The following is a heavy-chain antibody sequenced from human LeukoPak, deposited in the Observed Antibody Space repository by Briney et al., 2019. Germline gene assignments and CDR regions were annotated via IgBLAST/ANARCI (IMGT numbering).Heavy chain of an antibody. CDR3: TTDHFSGWYDYYFDY. V-gene: IGHV3-15*01. CDR1: GFTFSNAW. D-gene: IGHD6-19*01. J-gene: IGHJ4*02. CDR2: IKSKTDGGTT. Sequence: KPGGSLRLSCAASGFTFSNAWMSWVRQAPGKGLEWVGRIKSKTDGGTTDYAAPVKGRFTISGDDSKNTLYLQMNSLKTEDTAVYYCTTDHFSGWYDYYFDYWGQGTLVTVSS.